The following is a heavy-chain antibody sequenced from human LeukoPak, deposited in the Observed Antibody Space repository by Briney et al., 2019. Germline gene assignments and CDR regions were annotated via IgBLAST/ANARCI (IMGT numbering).Heavy chain of an antibody. CDR3: AREGPQRTALGKFDP. J-gene: IGHJ5*02. CDR1: GGSISSYY. V-gene: IGHV4-4*07. D-gene: IGHD3-10*01. CDR2: IYTSGST. Sequence: SETLSLTCTVSGGSISSYYWSWIRQPAGKGLEWIGRIYTSGSTYYNPSLKSRVTMSVDTSKNQFSLKLSSVTAADTAVYYCAREGPQRTALGKFDPWGQGTLVTVSS.